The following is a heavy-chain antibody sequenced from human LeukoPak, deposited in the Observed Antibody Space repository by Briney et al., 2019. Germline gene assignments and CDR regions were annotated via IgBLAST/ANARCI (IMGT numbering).Heavy chain of an antibody. D-gene: IGHD6-13*01. CDR1: GFTFSSYA. V-gene: IGHV3-30*04. Sequence: GGSLRLSCAASGFTFSSYAMHWVRQAPGKGLEWVAVISYDGSNKYYADSVKGRFTISRDNSKNTLYLQTNSLRAEDTAVYYCARSYSSSWFFDYWGQGTLVTVSS. J-gene: IGHJ4*02. CDR3: ARSYSSSWFFDY. CDR2: ISYDGSNK.